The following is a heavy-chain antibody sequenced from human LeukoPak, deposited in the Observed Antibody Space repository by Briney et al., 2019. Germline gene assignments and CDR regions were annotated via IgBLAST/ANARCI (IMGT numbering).Heavy chain of an antibody. Sequence: GRSLRLSCAASGFTFSTYGMEWVRQAPGKGLEWVALIWYDGTNKYYIDSVKGRFTISRDNSKNTLYLQMNSLRAEDTAVYYCAKAGGNSGYDTYYYMDVWGKGTTVTVSS. D-gene: IGHD5-12*01. J-gene: IGHJ6*03. V-gene: IGHV3-33*06. CDR1: GFTFSTYG. CDR3: AKAGGNSGYDTYYYMDV. CDR2: IWYDGTNK.